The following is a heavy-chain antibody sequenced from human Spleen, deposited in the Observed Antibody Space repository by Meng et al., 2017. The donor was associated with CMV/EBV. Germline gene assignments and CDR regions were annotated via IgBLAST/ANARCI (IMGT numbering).Heavy chain of an antibody. D-gene: IGHD4-17*01. CDR3: GRTYTVTTTGFGF. CDR2: IHPDSGDT. J-gene: IGHJ4*02. Sequence: ASGYSFIDYYLYWVRQAPGQWLEWMGWIHPDSGDTNYAQKFRGRVTMARDTSVSTAYMELSRLTSDDTAAYYCGRTYTVTTTGFGFWGQGTLVTVSS. V-gene: IGHV1-2*02. CDR1: GYSFIDYY.